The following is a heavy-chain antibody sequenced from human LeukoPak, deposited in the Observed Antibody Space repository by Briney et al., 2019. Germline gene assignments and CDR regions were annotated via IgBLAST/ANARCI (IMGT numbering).Heavy chain of an antibody. CDR1: VGTINSGCYH. D-gene: IGHD1-26*01. J-gene: IGHJ4*02. CDR3: ARELGGSYYVVN. V-gene: IGHV4-31*03. CDR2: IYYSGST. Sequence: SETVSLTCTVSVGTINSGCYHWSWIRQHPGKGLEWIGYIYYSGSTYYNPSLKSRVTISVDTSKNQFSLKLSSVTAADTAVYYCARELGGSYYVVNWGQGTLVTVSS.